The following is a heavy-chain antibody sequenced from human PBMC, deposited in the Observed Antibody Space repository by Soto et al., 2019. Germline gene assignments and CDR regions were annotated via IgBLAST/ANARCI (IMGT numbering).Heavy chain of an antibody. D-gene: IGHD6-6*01. CDR1: GFTLRGND. V-gene: IGHV3-30*18. CDR3: TKGGWYSSSSPSDC. Sequence: QVQLVESGGGVVQPGRSLRLSCAASGFTLRGNDMHWVRQAPGKGPEWVAVMSYDGSNQYYGASVKGRFTISRDTSKSTLYRQMNSLRTEDTADHYCTKGGWYSSSSPSDCWGQGTLVTVSS. CDR2: MSYDGSNQ. J-gene: IGHJ4*02.